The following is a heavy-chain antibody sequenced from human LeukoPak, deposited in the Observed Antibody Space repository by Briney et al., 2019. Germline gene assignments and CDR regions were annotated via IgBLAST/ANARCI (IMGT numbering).Heavy chain of an antibody. J-gene: IGHJ3*02. V-gene: IGHV4-4*07. CDR2: IYTSGST. CDR1: GGSISSYY. D-gene: IGHD6-13*01. CDR3: ARTSQQLAKRGALDI. Sequence: SETLSLTCTVSGGSISSYYWSWIRQPAGKGLEWIGRIYTSGSTNYNPSLKSRVTMSVDTSKNQFSLKLSSVTAADTAVYYCARTSQQLAKRGALDIWGQGTMVTVSS.